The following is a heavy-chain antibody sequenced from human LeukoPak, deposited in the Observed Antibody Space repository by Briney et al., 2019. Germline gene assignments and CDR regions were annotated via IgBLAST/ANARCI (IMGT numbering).Heavy chain of an antibody. CDR2: ISWNSGSI. J-gene: IGHJ4*02. V-gene: IGHV3-9*01. CDR3: AKDMGMGDSSGYYDYFDY. CDR1: GFTFSSYW. Sequence: GGSLRLSCAASGFTFSSYWMSWVRQAPGKGLEWVSSISWNSGSIGYADAVKGRFTISRDNAKNSLYLQMNSLRAEDTALYYCAKDMGMGDSSGYYDYFDYWGQGTLVTVSS. D-gene: IGHD3-22*01.